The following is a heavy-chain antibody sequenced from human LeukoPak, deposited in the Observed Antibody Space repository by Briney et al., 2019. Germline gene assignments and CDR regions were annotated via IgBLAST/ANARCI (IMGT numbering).Heavy chain of an antibody. CDR3: AMPKPNYDYVWGSYRYTGIFDY. CDR2: IYYSGST. Sequence: SDTLSLTCTVSGGSISSSSYYWGWIRQPPGQGLEWNQSIYYSGSTYYNPSLQSRVTISVDTSKNQFSLKLSSVTAADTAVYYCAMPKPNYDYVWGSYRYTGIFDYWGQGTLVTVSS. V-gene: IGHV4-39*01. D-gene: IGHD3-16*02. J-gene: IGHJ4*02. CDR1: GGSISSSSYY.